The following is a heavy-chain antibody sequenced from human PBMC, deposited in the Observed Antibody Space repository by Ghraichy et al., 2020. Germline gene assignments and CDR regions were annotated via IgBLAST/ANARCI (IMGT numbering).Heavy chain of an antibody. J-gene: IGHJ6*02. D-gene: IGHD2-2*01. CDR2: IIPILGIA. V-gene: IGHV1-69*04. Sequence: SVKVSCKASGGTFSSYAISWVRQAPGQGLEWMGRIIPILGIANYAQKFQGRVTITADKSTSTAYMELSSLRSEDTAVYYCARPEIGYCSSTSCYRGYYYGMDVWGQGTTVTVSS. CDR1: GGTFSSYA. CDR3: ARPEIGYCSSTSCYRGYYYGMDV.